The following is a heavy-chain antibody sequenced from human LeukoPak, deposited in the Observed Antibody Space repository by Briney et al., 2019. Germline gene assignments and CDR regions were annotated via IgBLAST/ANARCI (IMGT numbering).Heavy chain of an antibody. Sequence: GGSLRLSCAASGFTFSSYAMSWVRQAPGKGLEWVSAISGSGGSTYYADSVKGRFTISRDNSKNTLYLQMNSLRAEDTAVYYCATGRTQWELLPPSDYWGQGTLVTVSS. CDR1: GFTFSSYA. D-gene: IGHD1-26*01. CDR2: ISGSGGST. J-gene: IGHJ4*02. CDR3: ATGRTQWELLPPSDY. V-gene: IGHV3-23*01.